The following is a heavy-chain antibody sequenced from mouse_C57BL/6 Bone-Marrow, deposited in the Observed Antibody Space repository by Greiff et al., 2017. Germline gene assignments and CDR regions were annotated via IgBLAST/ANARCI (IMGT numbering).Heavy chain of an antibody. V-gene: IGHV1-82*01. Sequence: VQLQQSGPELVKPGASVKISCKASGYAFSSSWMNWVKQRPGKGLEWIGRIYPGDGDTNYNGKFKGKATLTADKSSSTASMQLSSLTSEDSAVYVCARSQLRSLAWFAYWGQGTLVTVSA. CDR1: GYAFSSSW. CDR3: ARSQLRSLAWFAY. J-gene: IGHJ3*01. CDR2: IYPGDGDT. D-gene: IGHD3-2*02.